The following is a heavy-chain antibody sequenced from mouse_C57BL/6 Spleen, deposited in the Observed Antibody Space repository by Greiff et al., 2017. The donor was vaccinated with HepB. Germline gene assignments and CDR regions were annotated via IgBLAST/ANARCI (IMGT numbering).Heavy chain of an antibody. CDR1: GYSITSGYY. CDR3: ARAREFLDY. D-gene: IGHD3-3*01. V-gene: IGHV3-6*01. Sequence: VQLQQSGPGLVKPSQSLSLTCSVTGYSITSGYYWNWIRQFPGNKLEWMGYISYDGSNNYNPSLKNRISITRDTSKNQFFLKLNSVTTEDTATYYCARAREFLDYWGQGTTLTVSS. J-gene: IGHJ2*01. CDR2: ISYDGSN.